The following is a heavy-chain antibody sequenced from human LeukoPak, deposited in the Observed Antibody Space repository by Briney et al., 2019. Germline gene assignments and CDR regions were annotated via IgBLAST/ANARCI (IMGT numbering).Heavy chain of an antibody. V-gene: IGHV3-30*18. CDR3: AKGTSNYYYYYYMDV. D-gene: IGHD1-7*01. J-gene: IGHJ6*03. Sequence: GGSLRLSCAASGFTFSSYGMHWVRQAPGKGLEWVAVISYDGSNKYYADSVKGRFTISRDNSKNTLYLQMNSLRAEDTAAYYCAKGTSNYYYYYYMDVWGKGTTVTVSS. CDR2: ISYDGSNK. CDR1: GFTFSSYG.